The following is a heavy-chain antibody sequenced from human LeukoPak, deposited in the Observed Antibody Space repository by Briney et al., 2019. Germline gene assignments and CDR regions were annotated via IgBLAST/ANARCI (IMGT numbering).Heavy chain of an antibody. D-gene: IGHD1-26*01. Sequence: SETLSLTCTVSGGSISSSSYYWGWIRQPPGKGLEWIGSIYYSGSTYYNPSLKSRVTISVDTSKNQFSLKLSSVTAADTAVYYCARTLLVGATYYYYGMDVWGQGTTVTVSS. J-gene: IGHJ6*02. CDR2: IYYSGST. CDR3: ARTLLVGATYYYYGMDV. V-gene: IGHV4-39*07. CDR1: GGSISSSSYY.